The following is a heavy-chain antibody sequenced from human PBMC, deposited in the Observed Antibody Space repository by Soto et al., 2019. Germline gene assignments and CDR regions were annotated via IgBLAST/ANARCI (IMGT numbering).Heavy chain of an antibody. V-gene: IGHV4-34*01. CDR3: ARGPLYDFCSGYYPRNWFDP. Sequence: QVQLQQWGAGLLKPSETLSVTCAVYGGSFSGYYWSWIRQPPGKGLEWIGEINHSGSTNYNPSLKSLVTISVDTSKNQFSLKLSSVTAADTAVYYCARGPLYDFCSGYYPRNWFDPWGQGTLVTVSS. CDR1: GGSFSGYY. CDR2: INHSGST. D-gene: IGHD3-3*01. J-gene: IGHJ5*02.